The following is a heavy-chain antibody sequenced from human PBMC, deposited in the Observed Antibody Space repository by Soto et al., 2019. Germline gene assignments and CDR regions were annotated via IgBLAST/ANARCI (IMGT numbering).Heavy chain of an antibody. CDR1: GGSISDYH. V-gene: IGHV4-59*12. CDR2: IYYGGST. CDR3: ARGEGYCSGGSCYSMYVGLDP. D-gene: IGHD2-15*01. Sequence: SETLSLTCTVSGGSISDYHWSWIRQSPGMGLEWIGYIYYGGSTNYNPSLKSRVTISVDTSKNQFSLKLSSVTAADTAVYYCARGEGYCSGGSCYSMYVGLDPWGQGTLVTVSS. J-gene: IGHJ5*02.